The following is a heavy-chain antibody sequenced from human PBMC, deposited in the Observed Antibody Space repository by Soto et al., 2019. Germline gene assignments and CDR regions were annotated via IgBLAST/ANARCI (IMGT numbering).Heavy chain of an antibody. V-gene: IGHV1-3*01. J-gene: IGHJ5*02. CDR2: INAGNGNT. CDR3: VRGPRVITMIVVVTHNWFDP. Sequence: QVQLVQSGAEVKKPGASVKVSCKASGYTFTSYAMHWVRQAPGQRLEWMGWINAGNGNTKYSQKFQGRVTITRDTSASTAYMELSSLRSEDTDVYYCVRGPRVITMIVVVTHNWFDPWGQGTLVTVSS. D-gene: IGHD3-22*01. CDR1: GYTFTSYA.